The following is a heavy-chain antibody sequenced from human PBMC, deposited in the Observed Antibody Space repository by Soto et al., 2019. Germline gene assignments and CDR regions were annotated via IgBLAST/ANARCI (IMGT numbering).Heavy chain of an antibody. Sequence: QVQLVESGGGVVQPGRSLRLSCAASGFTFSSYGMHWVRQAPGKGLEWVAVISYDGSNKYYADSVKGRFTISRDKSKNTLYLQMNSLRAEDTAVYYCAKDSISSTFPYYYYGMDVWGQGTTVTVSS. V-gene: IGHV3-30*18. CDR2: ISYDGSNK. CDR1: GFTFSSYG. D-gene: IGHD6-6*01. J-gene: IGHJ6*02. CDR3: AKDSISSTFPYYYYGMDV.